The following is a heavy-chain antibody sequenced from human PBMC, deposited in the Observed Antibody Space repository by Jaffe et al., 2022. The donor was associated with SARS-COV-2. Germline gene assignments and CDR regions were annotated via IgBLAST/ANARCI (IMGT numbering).Heavy chain of an antibody. J-gene: IGHJ4*02. CDR1: GFTFSNYA. Sequence: EMQLVESGGGLVQPGGSLRLSCVASGFTFSNYAIHWVRQAPGKGLEYVSAISSNGLSTYYANSVKGRFTISRDNSKNTLYLQMGSLRAEDMAVYYCARAYCSGGTCYHLHDYWGQGTLVTVSS. CDR2: ISSNGLST. D-gene: IGHD2-15*01. V-gene: IGHV3-64*01. CDR3: ARAYCSGGTCYHLHDY.